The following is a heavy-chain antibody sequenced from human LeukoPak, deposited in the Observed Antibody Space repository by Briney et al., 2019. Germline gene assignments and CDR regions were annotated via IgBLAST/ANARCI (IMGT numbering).Heavy chain of an antibody. CDR2: ISTSGSTI. Sequence: PGGSLRLSCAASGFTFRSYDMSWVRQAPGKGLEWVSYISTSGSTIYYADSVKGRFTISRDNAKNSLYLQMNSLRAEDTAVYYCARDRSPGYYGSGSYPYYFDYWGQGTLVTVSS. J-gene: IGHJ4*02. CDR3: ARDRSPGYYGSGSYPYYFDY. V-gene: IGHV3-48*04. D-gene: IGHD3-10*01. CDR1: GFTFRSYD.